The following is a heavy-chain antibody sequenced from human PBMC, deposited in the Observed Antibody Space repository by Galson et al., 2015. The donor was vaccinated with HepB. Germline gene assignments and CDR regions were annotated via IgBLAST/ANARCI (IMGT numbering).Heavy chain of an antibody. J-gene: IGHJ5*02. V-gene: IGHV5-51*01. CDR3: ARYFDCSATGCYSHYA. CDR2: VLPGKSET. Sequence: QSGAEVKKPGESLKISCKASGYTFTTYSIGWVRQMPGKGLEWMGIVLPGKSETRYSPSFQDQVTISADKSITTAYLQWSSLKASDTAMYYCARYFDCSATGCYSHYAWGQGTLVTVSS. CDR1: GYTFTTYS. D-gene: IGHD2-2*02.